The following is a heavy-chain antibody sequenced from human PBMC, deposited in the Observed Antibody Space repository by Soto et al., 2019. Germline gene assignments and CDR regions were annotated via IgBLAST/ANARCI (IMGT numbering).Heavy chain of an antibody. CDR3: ARDDLSCSSTSCYYYYYGMDV. CDR1: GFTFSSYS. V-gene: IGHV3-21*01. Sequence: GGSLRLSCAASGFTFSSYSMNWVRQAPGKGLEWVSSISSSSYRYYADSVKGRFTISRNNAKNSLYLQMNSLRGEDTDVYYCARDDLSCSSTSCYYYYYGMDVWGQGTTVTVSS. D-gene: IGHD2-2*01. CDR2: ISSSSYR. J-gene: IGHJ6*02.